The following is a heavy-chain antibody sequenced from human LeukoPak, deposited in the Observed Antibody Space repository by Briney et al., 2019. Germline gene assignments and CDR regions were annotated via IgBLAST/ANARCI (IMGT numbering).Heavy chain of an antibody. V-gene: IGHV3-30*18. CDR2: ISYDGSNK. Sequence: PGGSLRLSCAASGFTFSSYGMYWVRQAPGKGLEWVAVISYDGSNKYYADSVKGRFTISRDNSKNTLYLQMNSLRAEDTAVYYCAKAERSSGWSRYYFDYWGQGTLVTVSS. D-gene: IGHD2-15*01. CDR1: GFTFSSYG. CDR3: AKAERSSGWSRYYFDY. J-gene: IGHJ4*02.